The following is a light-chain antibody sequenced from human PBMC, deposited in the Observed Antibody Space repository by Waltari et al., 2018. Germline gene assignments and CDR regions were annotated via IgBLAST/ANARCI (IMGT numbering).Light chain of an antibody. CDR1: QSISSW. J-gene: IGKJ1*01. CDR3: QQYNSYPWT. Sequence: DIQMTQSPSTLSASVGDRVPITGRASQSISSWLAWYQQKPGKAPKLLIYKASSLQSGVPSRFSGSGSGTEFTLTISSLQPDDFATYYCQQYNSYPWTFGQGTKVEIK. CDR2: KAS. V-gene: IGKV1-5*03.